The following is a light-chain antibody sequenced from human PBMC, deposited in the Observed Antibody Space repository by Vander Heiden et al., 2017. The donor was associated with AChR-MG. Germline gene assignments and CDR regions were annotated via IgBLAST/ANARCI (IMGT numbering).Light chain of an antibody. Sequence: QSVLTQPPSASGTPGQRVTISCSGSRSNIGSYTVNWYQQVPGTAPNLLIFSNNERPSGVPDRFSGSRSGTSASLAISGLQSEDEADYYCAAWDDSLNGHWVFGGGTKLTVL. CDR2: SNN. CDR3: AAWDDSLNGHWV. J-gene: IGLJ3*02. CDR1: RSNIGSYT. V-gene: IGLV1-44*01.